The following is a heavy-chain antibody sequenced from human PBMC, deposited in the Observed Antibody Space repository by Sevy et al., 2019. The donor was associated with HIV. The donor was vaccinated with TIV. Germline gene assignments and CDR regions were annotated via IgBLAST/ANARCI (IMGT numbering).Heavy chain of an antibody. J-gene: IGHJ3*02. CDR2: IYYSGST. V-gene: IGHV4-39*01. D-gene: IGHD3-22*01. Sequence: SETLSLTCTVSGGSISSSSYYWGWIRQPPGKGLEWIGSIYYSGSTYYNPSLKSRLTISVDTSKNQFSLKLSSVTAADTAVYYCARPVNYYDSSGYFDAFDIWGQGTMVTVS. CDR3: ARPVNYYDSSGYFDAFDI. CDR1: GGSISSSSYY.